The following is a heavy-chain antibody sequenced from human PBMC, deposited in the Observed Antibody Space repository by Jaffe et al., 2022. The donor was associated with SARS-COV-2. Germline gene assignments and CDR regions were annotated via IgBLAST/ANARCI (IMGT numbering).Heavy chain of an antibody. D-gene: IGHD3-9*01. V-gene: IGHV4-61*01. CDR1: GGSVSSGSYY. J-gene: IGHJ4*02. Sequence: QVQLQESGPGLVKPPETLSLTCSVSGGSVSSGSYYWSWIRQPPGKGLEWIGYIHYSGSTKYNPSLKSRVTISVDTSKNQFSLKLSSVTAADTAVYYCARGRGDGNTGYFWYYFDYWGQGTLVTVSS. CDR3: ARGRGDGNTGYFWYYFDY. CDR2: IHYSGST.